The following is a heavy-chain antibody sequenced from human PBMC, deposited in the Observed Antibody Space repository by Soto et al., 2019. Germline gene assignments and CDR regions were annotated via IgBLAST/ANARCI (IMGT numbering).Heavy chain of an antibody. J-gene: IGHJ5*02. CDR1: GYSFTGYG. CDR2: ISSYNGNT. Sequence: QVQLVQSGVEVKKPGASVKVSCKAPGYSFTGYGISWVRQAPGQGLEWMGWISSYNGNTNYAQKLQGRVTMTTDTSTSTAYMELRRLRSDDTAVYYCARDLRSGSYSTWFDPWGQGTLVTVSS. V-gene: IGHV1-18*01. CDR3: ARDLRSGSYSTWFDP. D-gene: IGHD1-26*01.